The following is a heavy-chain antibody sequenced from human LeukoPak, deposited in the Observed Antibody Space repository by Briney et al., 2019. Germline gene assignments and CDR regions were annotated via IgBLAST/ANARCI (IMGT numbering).Heavy chain of an antibody. CDR2: INHSGST. J-gene: IGHJ5*02. V-gene: IGHV4-34*01. CDR3: ARVPTVRRIYWLDP. CDR1: GGSFSGYY. Sequence: SETLSLTCAVYGGSFSGYYWSWIRQPPGKGLEWIGEINHSGSTNYNPSLKSRVTISVDTSKNQFSLKLSSVTAADTAVYYCARVPTVRRIYWLDPWGQGTLVTVSS. D-gene: IGHD4-11*01.